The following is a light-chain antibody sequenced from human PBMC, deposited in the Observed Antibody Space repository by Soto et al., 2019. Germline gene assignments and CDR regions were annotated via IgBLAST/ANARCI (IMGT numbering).Light chain of an antibody. CDR2: GAS. CDR1: QSVSIN. J-gene: IGKJ1*01. V-gene: IGKV3-15*01. CDR3: QQYNNWPPWT. Sequence: EIVMTQSPGTLSVSPGERATLSCRASQSVSINLAWYQHKPGQAPRLLIYGASTRATGIPGRFSGSGSGTEFTLTISSLQSEDFAVYYCQQYNNWPPWTFGQGTKVEIK.